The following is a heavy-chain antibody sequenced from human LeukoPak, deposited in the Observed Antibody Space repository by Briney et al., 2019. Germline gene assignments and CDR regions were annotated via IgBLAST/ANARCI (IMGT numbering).Heavy chain of an antibody. CDR2: FDPEDGET. D-gene: IGHD3-22*01. V-gene: IGHV1-24*01. Sequence: ASVKVSCKVSGYTLTELSMHWVRQAPGKGLEWMGGFDPEDGETIYAQKFQGRVTMTEDTSTDTAYMELSSLRSEDTAVYYCATGLFPNYYDSSGYYHWGQGTLVTVSS. CDR1: GYTLTELS. J-gene: IGHJ5*02. CDR3: ATGLFPNYYDSSGYYH.